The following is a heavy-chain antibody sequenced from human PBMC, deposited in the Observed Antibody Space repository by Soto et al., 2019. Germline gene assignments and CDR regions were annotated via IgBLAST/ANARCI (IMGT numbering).Heavy chain of an antibody. CDR1: GVSISSGGYY. CDR2: ISYTGST. D-gene: IGHD1-1*01. J-gene: IGHJ3*02. CDR3: ARVSQLERDAVDI. V-gene: IGHV4-31*03. Sequence: QVQLQESGPGLVKPSQTLSLTCTVSGVSISSGGYYWSWIRQHPGKGLEWIGYISYTGSTYYNPSLKSRVTISLDTSKNQCSLKLSSVTVADTAVYYCARVSQLERDAVDIWGPGTMVTVSS.